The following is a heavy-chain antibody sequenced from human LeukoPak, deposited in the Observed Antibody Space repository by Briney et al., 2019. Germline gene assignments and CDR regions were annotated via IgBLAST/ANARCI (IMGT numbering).Heavy chain of an antibody. V-gene: IGHV4-61*05. CDR3: ARAGDYLDY. CDR2: IYYSGST. J-gene: IGHJ4*02. Sequence: SETLSLTCTVSGGSISSSSYYWGWIRQPPGKGLEWIGYIYYSGSTNYNPSLKSRVTISVDTSKNQFSLKLSSVTAADTAVYYCARAGDYLDYWGQGTLVTVSS. CDR1: GGSISSSSYY.